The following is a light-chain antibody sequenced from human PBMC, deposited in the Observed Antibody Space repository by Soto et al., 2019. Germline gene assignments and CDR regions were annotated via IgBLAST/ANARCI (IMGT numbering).Light chain of an antibody. CDR1: QSVSNNY. V-gene: IGKV3-20*01. Sequence: TMLTQSPGTRSLSPGERATLSCRASQSVSNNYLDWYQQTRGQAPRLLIYGASNRATGIPDRFSGSGSGTDFTLTISRLEPEDFAVYYCPQYGSSGTFGQGAKVDI. CDR2: GAS. CDR3: PQYGSSGT. J-gene: IGKJ1*01.